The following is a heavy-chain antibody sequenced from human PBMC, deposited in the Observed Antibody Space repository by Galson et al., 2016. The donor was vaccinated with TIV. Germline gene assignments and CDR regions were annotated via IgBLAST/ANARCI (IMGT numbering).Heavy chain of an antibody. J-gene: IGHJ4*02. CDR3: ARSGDYGDY. D-gene: IGHD4-17*01. Sequence: SVKVSCKASGYTFTSYDINWVRQATGQGLEWMGWMNPNSGNTGYTQKFRGRVTMTRDTSVRTAYMELSSLRSEDTAVYYCARSGDYGDYWGQGTLVTVSS. V-gene: IGHV1-8*02. CDR1: GYTFTSYD. CDR2: MNPNSGNT.